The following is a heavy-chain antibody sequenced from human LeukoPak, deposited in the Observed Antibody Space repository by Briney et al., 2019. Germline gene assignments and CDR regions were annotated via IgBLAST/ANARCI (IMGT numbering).Heavy chain of an antibody. D-gene: IGHD5-24*01. V-gene: IGHV4-39*07. CDR2: IFSGGST. J-gene: IGHJ4*02. CDR1: GGSISSSSFY. CDR3: ARRGRGYNWRGEFDY. Sequence: PSETLSLTCTVSGGSISSSSFYWGWIRQPPGKGLEWIGSIFSGGSTNYNPSLKSRVTISVDTSKNQFSLKLSSVTAADTAVYYCARRGRGYNWRGEFDYWGQGTLVTVSS.